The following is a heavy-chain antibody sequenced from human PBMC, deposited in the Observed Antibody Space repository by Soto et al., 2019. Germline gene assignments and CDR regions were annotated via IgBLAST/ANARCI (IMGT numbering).Heavy chain of an antibody. Sequence: QVQMVQSGAEVKKPGSSARVSCKVSGGTFSRHSISWVRQAPGQGLEWMGGIIAIFDATQYAHKFQGRLTLPADESTSTVHMDLTGLRPEDTALYSATRDLTPGMGAWGQGTLVIVSS. J-gene: IGHJ4*02. CDR2: IIAIFDAT. CDR3: TRDLTPGMGA. V-gene: IGHV1-69*01. CDR1: GGTFSRHS. D-gene: IGHD1-26*01.